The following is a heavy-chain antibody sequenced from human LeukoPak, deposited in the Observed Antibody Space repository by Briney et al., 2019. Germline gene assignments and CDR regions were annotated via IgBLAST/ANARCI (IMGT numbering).Heavy chain of an antibody. D-gene: IGHD3-3*01. CDR1: GYTLTELS. J-gene: IGHJ4*02. Sequence: ASVKVSCKVSGYTLTELSMHWVRQAPGKGLEWMGGFDPEDGETIYAQKFQGRVTMTRNTSISTAYMELSSLRSEDTAVYYCARVYYDFWSGYQEGFDYWGQGTLVTVSS. V-gene: IGHV1-24*01. CDR3: ARVYYDFWSGYQEGFDY. CDR2: FDPEDGET.